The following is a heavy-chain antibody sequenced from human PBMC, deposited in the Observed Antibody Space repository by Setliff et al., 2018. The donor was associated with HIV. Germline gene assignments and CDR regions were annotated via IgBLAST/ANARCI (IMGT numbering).Heavy chain of an antibody. D-gene: IGHD4-17*01. J-gene: IGHJ4*02. V-gene: IGHV5-51*01. CDR2: IYPGDSDT. Sequence: GESLKISCKGFGYYFPNSWIVWVRQMPGKGLEWMGVIYPGDSDTMYSPVFEGQVTISVDTSINTAYLQWNSLKASDTAMYYCARSYGDYDYFDYWGQGTLVTVSS. CDR1: GYYFPNSW. CDR3: ARSYGDYDYFDY.